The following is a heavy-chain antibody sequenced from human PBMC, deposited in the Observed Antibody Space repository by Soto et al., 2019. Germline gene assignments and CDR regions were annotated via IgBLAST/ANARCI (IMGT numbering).Heavy chain of an antibody. CDR3: ASGHCFSSSCSYLDL. J-gene: IGHJ2*01. CDR1: GGSIDSGGSY. V-gene: IGHV4-31*03. CDR2: IYYSGTT. Sequence: QVQLQESGPGLVKPSQPLSLTCTVSGGSIDSGGSYWSWIRQSPGEGLEWLGYIYYSGTTYYNPSIKSRVSISLATSKNQFSLKLNSVTAADTAMYYCASGHCFSSSCSYLDLWGRGTLVTVSS. D-gene: IGHD2-2*01.